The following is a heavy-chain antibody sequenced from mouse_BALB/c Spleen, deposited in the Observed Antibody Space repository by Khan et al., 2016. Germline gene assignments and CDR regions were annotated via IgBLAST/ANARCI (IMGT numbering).Heavy chain of an antibody. V-gene: IGHV1S135*01. CDR2: IDPYNGST. J-gene: IGHJ4*01. CDR1: GYTFTSYN. CDR3: ASDLLWYAMDY. Sequence: VQLQQSGPELVKPGASVKVSCKASGYTFTSYNMYWVKQSHGKDLEWIGYIDPYNGSTSYNQKFKGKATLTVDKSSSTAYMHLTSLTSEDSAVYYCASDLLWYAMDYWGQGTSVTVSS. D-gene: IGHD2-1*01.